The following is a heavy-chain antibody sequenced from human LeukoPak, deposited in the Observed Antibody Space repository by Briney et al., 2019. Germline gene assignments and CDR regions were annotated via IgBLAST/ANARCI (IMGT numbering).Heavy chain of an antibody. V-gene: IGHV3-30*18. D-gene: IGHD1-26*01. Sequence: GRSLRLSCVPCVFSFSIYGMYWVRQAPGTGLEWVAVISYDENDKYYADSVKGRFTISRDNSKKTLYLQMNSLRAEHTAVYYCAKGGGSIGRSYYFDYWGQGTLVTVSS. CDR1: VFSFSIYG. CDR2: ISYDENDK. CDR3: AKGGGSIGRSYYFDY. J-gene: IGHJ4*02.